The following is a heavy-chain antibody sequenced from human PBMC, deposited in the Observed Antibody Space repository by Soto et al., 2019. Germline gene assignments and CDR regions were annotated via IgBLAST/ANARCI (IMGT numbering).Heavy chain of an antibody. Sequence: SETLSLTCVVSGGSGSSVFSWCWIRQSPEKGLECIASIHHSGSTYYNPSLKSRVTISIDTSKNQFSLKLNSVTAADTAVYFCARSRTYSATHTRFSPWGQGTLVTVSS. CDR1: GGSGSSVFS. D-gene: IGHD5-18*01. CDR2: IHHSGST. V-gene: IGHV4-30-2*06. CDR3: ARSRTYSATHTRFSP. J-gene: IGHJ5*02.